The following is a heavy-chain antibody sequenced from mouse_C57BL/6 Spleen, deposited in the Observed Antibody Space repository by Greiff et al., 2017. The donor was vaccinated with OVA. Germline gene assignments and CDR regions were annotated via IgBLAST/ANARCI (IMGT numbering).Heavy chain of an antibody. CDR3: TVLLRT. CDR1: GFTFSNYW. J-gene: IGHJ4*01. CDR2: IRLKSDNYAT. V-gene: IGHV6-3*01. Sequence: EVQLQQSGGGLVQPGGSMKLSCVASGFTFSNYWMNWVRQSPEKGLEWVAQIRLKSDNYATHYAESVKGRFTISRDDSKSSVYLQMNNLRAEDTGIYYCTVLLRTWGQGTSVTVSS. D-gene: IGHD1-1*01.